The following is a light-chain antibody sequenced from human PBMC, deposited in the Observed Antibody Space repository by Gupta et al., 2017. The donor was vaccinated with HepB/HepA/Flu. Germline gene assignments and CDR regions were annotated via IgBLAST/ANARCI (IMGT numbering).Light chain of an antibody. J-gene: IGKJ1*01. CDR2: WAA. V-gene: IGKV4-1*01. CDR3: QQYYTTPWT. Sequence: DIVMNQSPDSLAVSLCERATTNCKSSQSVLYSSNNKNYLVWYQQKPGQPPKLLIYWAATRESGVPDRCGGSGSGTDFTLTISSLQAEDVAVYYCQQYYTTPWTFGQGTKVEIK. CDR1: QSVLYSSNNKNY.